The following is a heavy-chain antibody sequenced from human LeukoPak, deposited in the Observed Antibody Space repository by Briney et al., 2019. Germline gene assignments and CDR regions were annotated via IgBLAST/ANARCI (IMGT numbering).Heavy chain of an antibody. CDR2: IIPILGIA. D-gene: IGHD5-18*01. J-gene: IGHJ5*02. Sequence: ASVKVSCKASGGTFSSYAISWVRQAPGQGLEWMGRIIPILGIANYAQEFQGRVTITADKSTSTAYMELSSLRSEDTAVYYCARSRGYSYGYGVNWFDPWGQGTLVTVSS. CDR3: ARSRGYSYGYGVNWFDP. CDR1: GGTFSSYA. V-gene: IGHV1-69*04.